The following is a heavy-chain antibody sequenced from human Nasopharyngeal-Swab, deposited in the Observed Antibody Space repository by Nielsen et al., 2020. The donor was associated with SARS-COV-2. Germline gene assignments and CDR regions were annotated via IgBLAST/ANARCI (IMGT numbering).Heavy chain of an antibody. Sequence: ASVKVSCKASGYTFTSYYMHWVRQAPGQGVEWMGIINPSGGSTSYAQKFQGRVIMTRDTSTSTVYMELSSLRSEDTAVYYCAGAPTVTTTIVSYYYYGMDVWGQGTTVTVSS. CDR2: INPSGGST. V-gene: IGHV1-46*01. CDR1: GYTFTSYY. CDR3: AGAPTVTTTIVSYYYYGMDV. D-gene: IGHD4-17*01. J-gene: IGHJ6*02.